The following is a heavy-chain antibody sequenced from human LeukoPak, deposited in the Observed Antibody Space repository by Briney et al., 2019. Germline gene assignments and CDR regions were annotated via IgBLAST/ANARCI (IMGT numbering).Heavy chain of an antibody. Sequence: GGSLRLSCAASGFTFSSYGMSWVRQAPGKGLEWASAISGSGGSTYYADSVKGRFTISRDNSKNTLYLQMNSLRAEDTAVYYCAKDPGSWSYYFDYWGQGTLVTVSS. J-gene: IGHJ4*02. CDR2: ISGSGGST. CDR3: AKDPGSWSYYFDY. CDR1: GFTFSSYG. D-gene: IGHD6-13*01. V-gene: IGHV3-23*01.